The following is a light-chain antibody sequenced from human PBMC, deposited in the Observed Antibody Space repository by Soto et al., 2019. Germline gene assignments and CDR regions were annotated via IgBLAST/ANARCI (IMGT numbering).Light chain of an antibody. Sequence: QSALTQPASVSGSPGQSITISCTGSSDDFGAYDYVSWYQHHPGKAPKLMIYDLIYRPSGVSNRFSGSKSGNTASLTISGLQAEDEADYYCCSYATYSTDVVFGGGTKLTVL. CDR1: SDDFGAYDY. CDR3: CSYATYSTDVV. CDR2: DLI. J-gene: IGLJ2*01. V-gene: IGLV2-14*03.